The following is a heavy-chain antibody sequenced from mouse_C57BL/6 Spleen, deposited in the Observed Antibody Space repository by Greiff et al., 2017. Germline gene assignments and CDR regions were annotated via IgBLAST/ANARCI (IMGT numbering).Heavy chain of an antibody. CDR2: INPSSGYT. D-gene: IGHD2-5*01. Sequence: VQLQQSGAELARPGASVKMSCKASGYTFTSYTMHWVKQRPGQGLEWIGYINPSSGYTKYKQKFKDKATLTADKSSSTAYMQLSSLTSEDSAVYYCARSELGYSNNYYAMDYWGQGTSVTVSS. CDR1: GYTFTSYT. CDR3: ARSELGYSNNYYAMDY. J-gene: IGHJ4*01. V-gene: IGHV1-4*01.